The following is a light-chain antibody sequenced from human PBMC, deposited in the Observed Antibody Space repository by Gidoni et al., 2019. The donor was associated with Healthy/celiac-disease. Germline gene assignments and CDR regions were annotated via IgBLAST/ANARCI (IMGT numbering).Light chain of an antibody. CDR3: QQNGSSWT. CDR2: GAS. V-gene: IGKV3-20*01. CDR1: QRVSSSY. J-gene: IGKJ1*01. Sequence: PGERATLSCRASQRVSSSYLGWYQQKPDQAPRLLIYGASSRATGIPDRFRGSGSGTDFTITTSRLEPEDVAVYYYQQNGSSWTFGQGTKVEIK.